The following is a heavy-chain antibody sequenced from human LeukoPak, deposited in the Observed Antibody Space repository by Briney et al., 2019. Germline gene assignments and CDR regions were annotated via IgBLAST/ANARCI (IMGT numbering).Heavy chain of an antibody. CDR3: ARFYCSSTSCQDWFDP. Sequence: SETLSLTCAVYGGSFSGYYWSWIRRPPGKGLEWIGEINHSGSTNYNPSLKSRVTISVDTSKNQFSLKLSSVTAADTAVYYCARFYCSSTSCQDWFDPWGQGTLVTLSS. V-gene: IGHV4-34*01. CDR2: INHSGST. J-gene: IGHJ5*02. CDR1: GGSFSGYY. D-gene: IGHD2-2*01.